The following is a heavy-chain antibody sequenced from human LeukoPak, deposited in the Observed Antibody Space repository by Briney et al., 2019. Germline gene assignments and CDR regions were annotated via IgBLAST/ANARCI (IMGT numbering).Heavy chain of an antibody. CDR1: GESFSAYY. J-gene: IGHJ4*03. D-gene: IGHD1-1*01. CDR3: ARGPTISETGYFDL. Sequence: SETLSLTCAVYGESFSAYYWSWIRQSPGKGLEWIAEINHRGDTNYNPSVKSRVTISIDTSKNQFSLKVRSLTAADTAVYYCARGPTISETGYFDLWGQGTLVTVSS. V-gene: IGHV4-34*01. CDR2: INHRGDT.